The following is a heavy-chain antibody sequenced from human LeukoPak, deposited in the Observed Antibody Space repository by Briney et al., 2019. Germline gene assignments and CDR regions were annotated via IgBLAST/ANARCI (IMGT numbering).Heavy chain of an antibody. Sequence: PGGSLRHSCAASGFTLSSYAMSWVRQAPGKGLEWVSSISDSGDGTYYADSVKGRFTISRENSKNTLNLQMISLRAEDTAVYYCAKVFVDDSETTNSWGQGTLVTVSS. CDR3: AKVFVDDSETTNS. CDR2: ISDSGDGT. CDR1: GFTLSSYA. D-gene: IGHD3-22*01. J-gene: IGHJ4*02. V-gene: IGHV3-23*01.